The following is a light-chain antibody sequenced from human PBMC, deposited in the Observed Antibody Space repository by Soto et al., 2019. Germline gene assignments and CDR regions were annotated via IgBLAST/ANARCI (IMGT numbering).Light chain of an antibody. CDR2: SNN. J-gene: IGLJ7*01. CDR3: ATWDDSLNGAV. Sequence: QPVLTQPPSASGTPGQRVTISCSGSSSNIGSDTVNWYQQLPGTAPKLLIYSNNQRPSGVPDRFSGSKSGTSASLAISGLQSEDEADYCCATWDDSLNGAVFGGGTQLTVL. CDR1: SSNIGSDT. V-gene: IGLV1-44*01.